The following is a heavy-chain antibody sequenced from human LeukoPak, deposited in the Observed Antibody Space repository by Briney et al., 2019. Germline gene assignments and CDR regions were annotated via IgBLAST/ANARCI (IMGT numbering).Heavy chain of an antibody. V-gene: IGHV1-2*02. Sequence: ASVKVSCKASGYTFTGYYMHWVRQAPGQGLEWMGWINPNSGGTNYAQKFQGRVTMTRDTSISTAHMELSRLRSDDTAVYYCAYQIAARPGWFDPWGQGTLVTVSS. CDR1: GYTFTGYY. CDR3: AYQIAARPGWFDP. CDR2: INPNSGGT. D-gene: IGHD6-6*01. J-gene: IGHJ5*02.